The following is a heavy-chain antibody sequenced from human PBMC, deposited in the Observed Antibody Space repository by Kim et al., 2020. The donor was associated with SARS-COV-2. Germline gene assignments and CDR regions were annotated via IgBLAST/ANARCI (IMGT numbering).Heavy chain of an antibody. Sequence: SETLSLTCAVSGDSVATDFWTWVRQAPGKGLDWLDYVSYSGGSDYNPNLRGRLTISVDASRTHVSLRLTSLTAADTGVYFCARAHQLAPRGYGMDVWGQGTSVIVSS. CDR1: GDSVATDF. D-gene: IGHD1-1*01. J-gene: IGHJ6*02. CDR3: ARAHQLAPRGYGMDV. V-gene: IGHV4-59*02. CDR2: VSYSGGS.